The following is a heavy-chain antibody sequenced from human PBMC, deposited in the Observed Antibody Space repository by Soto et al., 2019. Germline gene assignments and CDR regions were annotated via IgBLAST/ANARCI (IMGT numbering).Heavy chain of an antibody. CDR1: GGTFSSYA. V-gene: IGHV1-69*13. Sequence: SVKVSCKASGGTFSSYAISWVRQAPGQGLEWMGGIIPIFGTANYAQKFQGRVTITADESTSTAYMELSSLRSEDTAVYYCARPSTIAVALGGAFDIWGQGTMVTVSS. D-gene: IGHD6-19*01. J-gene: IGHJ3*02. CDR3: ARPSTIAVALGGAFDI. CDR2: IIPIFGTA.